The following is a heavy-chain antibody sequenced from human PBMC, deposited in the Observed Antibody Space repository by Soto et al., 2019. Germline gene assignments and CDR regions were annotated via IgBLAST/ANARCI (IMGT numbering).Heavy chain of an antibody. CDR2: IGGSTGST. J-gene: IGHJ6*02. CDR1: GFTFSSYA. D-gene: IGHD6-25*01. Sequence: HPGGSLRLSCAASGFTFSSYAMSWVRQAPGKGLEWVSAIGGSTGSTYYADSVKGRFTISRDISKNTTYLQMNSLRAEDTAVYYCAKGGPAAYYYGMDVWGQGTTVTVSS. V-gene: IGHV3-23*01. CDR3: AKGGPAAYYYGMDV.